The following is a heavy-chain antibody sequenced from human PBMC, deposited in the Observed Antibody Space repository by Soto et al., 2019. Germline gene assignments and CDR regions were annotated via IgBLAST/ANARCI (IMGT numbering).Heavy chain of an antibody. J-gene: IGHJ4*02. D-gene: IGHD3-3*01. Sequence: PSETLSLTCTVSGGSISSYYWSWIRQPPGKGLEWILYIYYSGSTNYNPSLKSRVTISVDTSKNQFSLKLSSVTAADTAVYYCARGFSAGYDFWSGYSVTPLFDYWGQGTLVTVSS. CDR2: IYYSGST. V-gene: IGHV4-59*01. CDR3: ARGFSAGYDFWSGYSVTPLFDY. CDR1: GGSISSYY.